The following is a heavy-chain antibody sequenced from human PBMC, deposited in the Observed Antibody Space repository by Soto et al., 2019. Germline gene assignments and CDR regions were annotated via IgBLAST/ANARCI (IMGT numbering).Heavy chain of an antibody. CDR1: GFTFSNYW. V-gene: IGHV3-7*05. J-gene: IGHJ4*02. Sequence: GGSLRLSCGASGFTFSNYWMNWVRQAPGKGLEWVANINPDGSGKQYVDSVKGRFTMSRDNAKNSLYLQMNSLRVEDTAVYYCAGWGQQNYWGLGTLVTVSS. CDR2: INPDGSGK. D-gene: IGHD3-16*01. CDR3: AGWGQQNY.